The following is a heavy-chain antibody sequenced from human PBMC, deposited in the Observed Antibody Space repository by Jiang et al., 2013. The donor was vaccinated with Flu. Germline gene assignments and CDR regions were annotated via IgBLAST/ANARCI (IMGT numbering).Heavy chain of an antibody. V-gene: IGHV2-5*02. CDR1: GFSLSTSGVG. CDR2: IYWDDDK. J-gene: IGHJ5*02. D-gene: IGHD2-21*02. CDR3: VHGAFCGGDCYLKYNWFDP. Sequence: KPTQTLTLTCTFSGFSLSTSGVGVGWIRQPPGKALEWLALIYWDDDKRYSPSLKSRLTITKDTSKNLVVLTMTNMDFVDTATYYCVHGAFCGGDCYLKYNWFDPWGQGTLVTVSS.